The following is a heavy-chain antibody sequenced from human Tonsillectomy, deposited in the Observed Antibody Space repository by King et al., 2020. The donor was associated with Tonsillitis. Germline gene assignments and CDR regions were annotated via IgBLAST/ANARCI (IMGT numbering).Heavy chain of an antibody. CDR3: ARFHDSSGYPIYYFDY. Sequence: VQLVESGAEVKKPGASVKVSCKASGYTFTGYYMHWVRQAPGQGLEWMGWINPNSGGTNYAQKFQGRVTMTRDTSISTAYMELSRLRSDDTAVYYCARFHDSSGYPIYYFDYWGQGTLVTVSS. CDR1: GYTFTGYY. CDR2: INPNSGGT. J-gene: IGHJ4*02. V-gene: IGHV1-2*02. D-gene: IGHD3-22*01.